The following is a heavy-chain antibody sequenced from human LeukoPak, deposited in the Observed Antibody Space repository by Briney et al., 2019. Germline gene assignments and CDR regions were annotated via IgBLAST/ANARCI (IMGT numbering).Heavy chain of an antibody. CDR3: ARDLAWGAFDY. CDR1: GFSFSYHG. Sequence: GGTLRLSCVASGFSFSYHGMNWVRLAPGKGKEWVSGVSPPGGGTYYADSVKGRLTISRDDSRNTLSLQKNSLRVEDTAVYYCARDLAWGAFDYWGQGILVAVSS. V-gene: IGHV3-23*01. CDR2: VSPPGGGT. D-gene: IGHD7-27*01. J-gene: IGHJ4*02.